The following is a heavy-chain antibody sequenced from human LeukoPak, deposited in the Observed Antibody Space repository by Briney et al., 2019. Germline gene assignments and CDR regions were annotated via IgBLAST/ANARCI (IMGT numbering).Heavy chain of an antibody. Sequence: GGSLRLSCAASGFTFSSQTMNWFRQAPGKGLEWLSYISSSGGTIYYADSAKGRFTISRDNAKNTLYLQMNSLRVEDTAVYYCARGRPHGNDYWGQGTLVTVSS. CDR3: ARGRPHGNDY. CDR2: ISSSGGTI. CDR1: GFTFSSQT. D-gene: IGHD4-23*01. V-gene: IGHV3-48*04. J-gene: IGHJ4*02.